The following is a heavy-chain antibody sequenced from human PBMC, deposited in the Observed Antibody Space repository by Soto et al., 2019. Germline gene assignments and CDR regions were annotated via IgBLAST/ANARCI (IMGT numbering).Heavy chain of an antibody. J-gene: IGHJ5*02. CDR3: ARRSDIVGWFDP. V-gene: IGHV4-30-4*01. CDR2: IYYSGST. D-gene: IGHD2-15*01. Sequence: SETLSLTCTVSGGSISSGDYYWSWIRQPPGKGLEWIGYIYYSGSTYYNPSLKSRVTISVDTSKNQFSLKLSSVTAADTAVYYCARRSDIVGWFDPWGQGTLVTVS. CDR1: GGSISSGDYY.